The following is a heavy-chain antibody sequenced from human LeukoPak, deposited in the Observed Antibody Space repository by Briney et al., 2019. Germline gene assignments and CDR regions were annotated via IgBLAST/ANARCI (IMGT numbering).Heavy chain of an antibody. CDR2: IYYSGGT. Sequence: SSETLSLTCSVSGGSIGRSSYYWGWTRQPPGKGLEWIGSIYYSGGTYYNPSLKSRVTISVDTSRNQFSLKLGSVTAADTAVYYCARHGSIATGAFTYWGQGTLVTVSS. CDR1: GGSIGRSSYY. CDR3: ARHGSIATGAFTY. J-gene: IGHJ4*02. D-gene: IGHD6-13*01. V-gene: IGHV4-39*01.